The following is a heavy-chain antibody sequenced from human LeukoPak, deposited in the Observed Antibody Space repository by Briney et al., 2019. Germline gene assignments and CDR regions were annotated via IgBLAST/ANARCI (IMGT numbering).Heavy chain of an antibody. D-gene: IGHD5-12*01. CDR3: ASSPLATIGGAWFDP. CDR2: INPSGGST. J-gene: IGHJ5*02. V-gene: IGHV1-46*01. Sequence: ASVKVSCKASGYTFTSYYMHWVRQAPGQGLQWMGIINPSGGSTNYAQKLQGRVTMTTDTSTSTAYMELRSLRSDDTAVYYCASSPLATIGGAWFDPWGQGTLVTVSS. CDR1: GYTFTSYY.